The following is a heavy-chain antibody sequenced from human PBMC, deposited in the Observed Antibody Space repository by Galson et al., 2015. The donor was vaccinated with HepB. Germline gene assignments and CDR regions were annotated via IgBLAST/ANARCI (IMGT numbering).Heavy chain of an antibody. CDR2: ISSRGGST. CDR1: GFTFRNYA. V-gene: IGHV3-23*01. D-gene: IGHD5-18*01. CDR3: AKNGHTYGFGRADFFDY. J-gene: IGHJ4*02. Sequence: SLRLSCAASGFTFRNYAMSWVRQAPGKGLEWVSSISSRGGSTNYADSVKGRFTISRDNSKNTVYLQMNSLRAEDTATYYCAKNGHTYGFGRADFFDYWGQGSLVTVSS.